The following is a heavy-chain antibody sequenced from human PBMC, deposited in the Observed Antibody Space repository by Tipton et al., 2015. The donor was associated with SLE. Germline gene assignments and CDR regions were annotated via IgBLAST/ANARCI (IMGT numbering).Heavy chain of an antibody. CDR2: IYYSGST. Sequence: TLSLTCTVSGGSISSSSYYWGWIRQPPGKGLEWIGSIYYSGSTYYNPSFKSRVTISVDTSKNQFSLKLSSVTAADTAVYYCARASSIAARSYFDYWGQGTLVTVSS. D-gene: IGHD6-6*01. J-gene: IGHJ4*02. CDR1: GGSISSSSYY. CDR3: ARASSIAARSYFDY. V-gene: IGHV4-39*07.